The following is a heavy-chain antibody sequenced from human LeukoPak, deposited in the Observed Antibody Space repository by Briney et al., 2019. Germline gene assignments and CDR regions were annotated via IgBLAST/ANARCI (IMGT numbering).Heavy chain of an antibody. J-gene: IGHJ4*02. Sequence: SETLSLTCTVSGGSISSYYWSWVRQPPGKGLEWIGYIYYSGSTNYNPSLKSRVTISVDTSKNQFSLKLSSVTAADTAVYYCARGYDFWSGYSLDYWGQGTLVTVSS. D-gene: IGHD3-3*01. CDR1: GGSISSYY. CDR2: IYYSGST. V-gene: IGHV4-59*01. CDR3: ARGYDFWSGYSLDY.